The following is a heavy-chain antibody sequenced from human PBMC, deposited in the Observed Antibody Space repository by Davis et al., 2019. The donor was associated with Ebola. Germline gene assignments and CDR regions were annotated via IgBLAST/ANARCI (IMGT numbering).Heavy chain of an antibody. J-gene: IGHJ5*02. V-gene: IGHV1-69*13. CDR3: ASGGFRGFDP. D-gene: IGHD2-15*01. CDR1: GGTFSSYA. CDR2: IIPIFGTT. Sequence: SVKVSCKASGGTFSSYAITWVRQAPGQGLEWMGGIIPIFGTTNYAQKFQGRVTITADESTSTAYMELSSLRSEDTAVYYCASGGFRGFDPWGQGTLVTVSS.